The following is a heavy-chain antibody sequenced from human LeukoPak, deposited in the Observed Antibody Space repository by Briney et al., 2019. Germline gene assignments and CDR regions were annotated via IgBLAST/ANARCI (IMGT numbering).Heavy chain of an antibody. CDR3: ARDWGRMDIVVAKAFDI. Sequence: GGSVTLSCAASGFTFDDDGMSWVRHTPGKGLEWVSGINCNGGGTGYADSLKVGCAVCRDNAKISLYLQMNSLRAEDTALYYCARDWGRMDIVVAKAFDIWGQGARVGVSS. CDR2: INCNGGGT. CDR1: GFTFDDDG. V-gene: IGHV3-20*04. D-gene: IGHD2-2*03. J-gene: IGHJ3*02.